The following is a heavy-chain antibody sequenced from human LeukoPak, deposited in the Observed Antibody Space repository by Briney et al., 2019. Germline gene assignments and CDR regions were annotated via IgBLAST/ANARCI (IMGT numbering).Heavy chain of an antibody. CDR1: GFTSSSYW. V-gene: IGHV3-74*01. CDR2: ISGDGTAR. CDR3: AKVLQKYSSSPPGDY. Sequence: GGSLRLSCAASGFTSSSYWMHWVRQVPGKGLVWVSRISGDGTARNYADSVKGRFTISRDDAKNTVDLQMNSLRAEDTAVYYCAKVLQKYSSSPPGDYWGQGTLVTVSS. D-gene: IGHD6-13*01. J-gene: IGHJ4*02.